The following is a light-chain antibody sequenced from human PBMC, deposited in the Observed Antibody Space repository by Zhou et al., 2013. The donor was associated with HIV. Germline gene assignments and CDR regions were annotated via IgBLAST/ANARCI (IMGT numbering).Light chain of an antibody. Sequence: DIEMTQSPSSLSASVGDRVTITCQASEDISNFLNWYQQKPGKAPRLLIYDASSLETGVPSRFSGRRSGTDFTFTISSLQPEDIATYFCQQYDNLPYSFGQGTKLEIK. J-gene: IGKJ2*03. CDR3: QQYDNLPYS. V-gene: IGKV1-33*01. CDR1: EDISNF. CDR2: DAS.